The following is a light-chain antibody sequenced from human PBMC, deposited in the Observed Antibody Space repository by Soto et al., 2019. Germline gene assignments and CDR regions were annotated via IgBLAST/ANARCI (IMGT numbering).Light chain of an antibody. CDR1: QSVGSG. CDR2: GAS. J-gene: IGKJ1*01. CDR3: QQYGSSPWT. Sequence: EGVMTQSPATRSVSPWERATLSCRASQSVGSGLSWYQQKPYQAPRLLIYGASTRATGIPARFSGSGSGTEFTLTISSLQSEDYAVYYCQQYGSSPWTFGQGTKVDNK. V-gene: IGKV3-15*01.